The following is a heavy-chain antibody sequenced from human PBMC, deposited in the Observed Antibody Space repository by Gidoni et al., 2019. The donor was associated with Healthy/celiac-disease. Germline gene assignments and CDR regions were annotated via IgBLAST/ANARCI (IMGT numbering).Heavy chain of an antibody. J-gene: IGHJ5*02. CDR3: ARVGDYDGSGSYYNA. CDR1: GGSIGSYY. Sequence: QVQLQESGPGLLEPSGTLSLSCTVAGGSIGSYYWSWSRQPAGKGLEWIGCIYTSWGTNYNPSLKSRVTMSVDTSKNQFSLKRSSVTAADTAGYYCARVGDYDGSGSYYNAWGQGTLVTVSS. V-gene: IGHV4-4*07. D-gene: IGHD3-10*01. CDR2: IYTSWGT.